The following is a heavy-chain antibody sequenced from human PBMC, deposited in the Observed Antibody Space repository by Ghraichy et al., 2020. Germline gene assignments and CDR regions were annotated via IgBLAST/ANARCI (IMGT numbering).Heavy chain of an antibody. J-gene: IGHJ6*02. CDR3: ARGGYDFWSGYWNYYYGMDV. V-gene: IGHV4-31*03. CDR2: IYYSGST. CDR1: GGSISSGGYY. D-gene: IGHD3-3*01. Sequence: SETLSLTCTVSGGSISSGGYYWSWIRQHPGKGLEWIGYIYYSGSTYYNPSLKSRVTISVDTSKNQFSLKLSSVTAADTAVYYCARGGYDFWSGYWNYYYGMDVWGQGTTVTVSS.